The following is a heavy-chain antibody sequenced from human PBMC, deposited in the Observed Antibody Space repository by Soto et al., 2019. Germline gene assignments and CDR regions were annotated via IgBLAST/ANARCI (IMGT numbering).Heavy chain of an antibody. J-gene: IGHJ4*02. CDR3: AREPIGRDGYNYYFDY. Sequence: GGSLRLSXAASGFTFSSYSMNWVRQAPGKGLEWVSSISSSSSYIYYADSVKGRFTISRDNAKNSLYLQMNSLRAEDTAVYYCAREPIGRDGYNYYFDYWGQGTLVTVSS. V-gene: IGHV3-21*01. D-gene: IGHD5-12*01. CDR1: GFTFSSYS. CDR2: ISSSSSYI.